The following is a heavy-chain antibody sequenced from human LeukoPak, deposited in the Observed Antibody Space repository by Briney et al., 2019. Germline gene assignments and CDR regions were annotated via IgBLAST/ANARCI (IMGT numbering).Heavy chain of an antibody. Sequence: SVKVSCKASGYTFTGYYMHWVRQAPGQGLEWMGCINPNSGGTNYAQKFHGRVTMTRDTSISTAYMELSRLRSDDTAVYYCARDGGSANFNWFDPWGQGTLVTVSS. CDR1: GYTFTGYY. CDR2: INPNSGGT. V-gene: IGHV1-2*02. J-gene: IGHJ5*02. CDR3: ARDGGSANFNWFDP. D-gene: IGHD1-26*01.